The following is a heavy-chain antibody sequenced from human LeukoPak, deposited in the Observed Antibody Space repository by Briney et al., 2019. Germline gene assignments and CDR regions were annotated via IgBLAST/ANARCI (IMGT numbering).Heavy chain of an antibody. CDR1: GFTFSPYA. V-gene: IGHV3-23*01. Sequence: GGSLRLSCSASGFTFSPYAMNWVRQAPGKGLEWVSGISGNGGSTRYADSVKGRFTISRDNSKTTLFLQMNSLGDKDTAVYFCARAKKGTPLPISYYYYAMDVWGQGTTVIVSS. CDR3: ARAKKGTPLPISYYYYAMDV. J-gene: IGHJ6*02. CDR2: ISGNGGST. D-gene: IGHD3-10*01.